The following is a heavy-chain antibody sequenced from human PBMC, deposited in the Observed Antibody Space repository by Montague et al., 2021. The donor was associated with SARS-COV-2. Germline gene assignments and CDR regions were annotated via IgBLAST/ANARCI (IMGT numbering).Heavy chain of an antibody. J-gene: IGHJ3*01. V-gene: IGHV4-59*01. CDR2: INYNGYT. D-gene: IGHD3-22*01. CDR1: GGSISSYY. Sequence: SETLSLTCTVSGGSISSYYWSWIRQPPGKGLEWIGYINYNGYTSYNPSLKSRVTISVDTSKNQFSLRLSSVTAADTAVYFCARGGATYYYVTSGYVNAFDPWGQGTMVTVSS. CDR3: ARGGATYYYVTSGYVNAFDP.